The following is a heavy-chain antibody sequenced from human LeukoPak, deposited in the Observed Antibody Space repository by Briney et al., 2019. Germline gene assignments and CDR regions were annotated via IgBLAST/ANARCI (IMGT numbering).Heavy chain of an antibody. V-gene: IGHV5-51*01. Sequence: GESLKISCKGSGYSFTSYWIGWVRQMPGKGLEWMGIIYPGDSDARYSPSFQGQVTISADKSISTAYLQWSSLKASDTAMYYCASGYSSSWYYFGYWGQGTLVTVSS. J-gene: IGHJ4*02. CDR2: IYPGDSDA. CDR3: ASGYSSSWYYFGY. D-gene: IGHD6-13*01. CDR1: GYSFTSYW.